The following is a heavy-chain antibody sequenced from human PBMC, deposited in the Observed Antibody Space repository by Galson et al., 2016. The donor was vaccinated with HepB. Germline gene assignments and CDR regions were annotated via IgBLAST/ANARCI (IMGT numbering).Heavy chain of an antibody. CDR3: ARDVGSPFLHYGMDV. V-gene: IGHV4-38-2*02. Sequence: SETLSLTCAVSGYSISSGYYWGWIRQPPGKGLEWIGNMYHSGRTNYNPSLKSRVTISIDTSQNQFSLKVNSVTAADSAVYYCARDVGSPFLHYGMDVWGQGTTVTVAS. D-gene: IGHD1-26*01. J-gene: IGHJ6*02. CDR1: GYSISSGYY. CDR2: MYHSGRT.